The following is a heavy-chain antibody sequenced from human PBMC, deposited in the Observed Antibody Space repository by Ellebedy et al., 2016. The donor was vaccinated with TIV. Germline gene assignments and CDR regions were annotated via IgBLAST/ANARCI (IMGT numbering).Heavy chain of an antibody. Sequence: PGGSLRLSCSASGFTFSSYAMHWVRQAPGKGLEYVSAVNSNGDTTYYADSVKGRFTISRDNSKNTLFLQMSSLRQEDTAVYYCVESNSSTFYHWGKGTLVTVSS. CDR1: GFTFSSYA. J-gene: IGHJ1*01. D-gene: IGHD5-24*01. CDR3: VESNSSTFYH. V-gene: IGHV3-64D*09. CDR2: VNSNGDTT.